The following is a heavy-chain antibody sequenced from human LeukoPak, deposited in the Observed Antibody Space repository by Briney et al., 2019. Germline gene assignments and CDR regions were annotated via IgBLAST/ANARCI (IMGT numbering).Heavy chain of an antibody. CDR1: GYTFTSYD. V-gene: IGHV1-8*01. CDR3: ARDHRLWFGGDGMDV. D-gene: IGHD3-10*01. J-gene: IGHJ6*02. CDR2: MNPNSGNT. Sequence: ASVTVSCKASGYTFTSYDINWVRQATGQGLEWMGWMNPNSGNTGYPQKFQGRVTMTRNTSISTAYMELSSLRSEDTAVYYCARDHRLWFGGDGMDVWGQGTTVTVSS.